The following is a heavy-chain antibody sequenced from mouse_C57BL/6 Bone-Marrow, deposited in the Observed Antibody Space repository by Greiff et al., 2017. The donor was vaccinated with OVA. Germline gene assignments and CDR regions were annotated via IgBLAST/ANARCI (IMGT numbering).Heavy chain of an antibody. J-gene: IGHJ2*01. CDR3: AREGYYGSSYDY. CDR2: IHPNSGST. V-gene: IGHV1-64*01. Sequence: QVQLQQSGAELVKPGASVKLSCKASGYTFTSYWMPWVKQRPGQGLEWIGMIHPNSGSTNYNEKFKSKATLTVDKSSSTAYMQLSSLTSEDSAVYYCAREGYYGSSYDYWGQGTTLTVSS. CDR1: GYTFTSYW. D-gene: IGHD1-1*01.